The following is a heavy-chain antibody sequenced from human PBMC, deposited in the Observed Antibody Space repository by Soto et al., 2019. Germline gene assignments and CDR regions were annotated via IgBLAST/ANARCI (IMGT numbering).Heavy chain of an antibody. CDR1: GYTFPALP. CDR2: INPGNGYT. D-gene: IGHD1-1*01. V-gene: IGHV1-3*01. Sequence: QVYLVQSGAEVKKPGASVKLSCEASGYTFPALPIHWVRQAPGQRLEWMGWINPGNGYTEYSQKVQDRVTITRVTSASTAYLELNSLKSEDTAVYYCASRPGLEGGPFDFWGQGTLVTVTS. J-gene: IGHJ4*02. CDR3: ASRPGLEGGPFDF.